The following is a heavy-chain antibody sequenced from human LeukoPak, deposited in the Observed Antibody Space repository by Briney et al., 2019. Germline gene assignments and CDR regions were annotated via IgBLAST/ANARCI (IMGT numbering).Heavy chain of an antibody. V-gene: IGHV3-48*01. Sequence: PGGSLRLSCAASGFTFGPYTINWVRQAPGKGLEWVSYISSSSDTIYYADSVKGRFTISRDNSKNTLYLQMNSLRAEDTAVYYCVKEGYCSSTSCLPDYWGQGTLVTVSS. D-gene: IGHD2-2*01. CDR2: ISSSSDTI. J-gene: IGHJ4*02. CDR3: VKEGYCSSTSCLPDY. CDR1: GFTFGPYT.